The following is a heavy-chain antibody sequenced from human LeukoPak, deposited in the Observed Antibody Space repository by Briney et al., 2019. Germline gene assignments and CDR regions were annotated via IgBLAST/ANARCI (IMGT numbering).Heavy chain of an antibody. V-gene: IGHV1-18*04. CDR3: ARDRGAVAGTENWFDP. D-gene: IGHD6-19*01. CDR1: GYAFTTYG. Sequence: ASVKVSCKASGYAFTTYGISWVRQAPGQGLEWMGWISAYNGNTKYAQKLQGRVTMTTDTPTSTAYMELRSLRSDDTAVHYCARDRGAVAGTENWFDPWGQGTLVTVSS. CDR2: ISAYNGNT. J-gene: IGHJ5*02.